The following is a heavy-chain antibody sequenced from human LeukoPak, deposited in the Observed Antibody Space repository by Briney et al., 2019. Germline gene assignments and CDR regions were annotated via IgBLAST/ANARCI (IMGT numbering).Heavy chain of an antibody. CDR1: GFTFSSYE. Sequence: GGSLRLSCAASGFTFSSYEMNWVRQAPGKGLEWVSYISSSGSTIYYADSVKGRFTISRDNAKNSLYLQMNSLRAEDTAVYYCARDEGDYVWGSLSIWGQGTLVTDSS. D-gene: IGHD3-16*01. J-gene: IGHJ4*02. V-gene: IGHV3-48*03. CDR2: ISSSGSTI. CDR3: ARDEGDYVWGSLSI.